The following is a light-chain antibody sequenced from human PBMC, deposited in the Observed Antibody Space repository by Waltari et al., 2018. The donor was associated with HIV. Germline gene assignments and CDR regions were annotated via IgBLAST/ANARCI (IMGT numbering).Light chain of an antibody. CDR3: QTWDTGIL. V-gene: IGLV4-69*01. J-gene: IGLJ2*01. Sequence: QLVLTQSPSASASLGASVKLTCTLSSGHSSYAIAWHQQQPEKGPRYLMKLNSDGSPSKGDGIPDRCSGSSSGAERYLTISSLQSEDEADYYCQTWDTGILFGGGTKLTVL. CDR2: LNSDGSP. CDR1: SGHSSYA.